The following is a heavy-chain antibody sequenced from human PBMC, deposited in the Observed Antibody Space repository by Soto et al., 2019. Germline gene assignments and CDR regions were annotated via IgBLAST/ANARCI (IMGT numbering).Heavy chain of an antibody. CDR3: ARAAVLTFTRFYDVDV. Sequence: QVQLVQSGAEVKTPGSSVKVSCEASGGTFNSYSINWVRQAPGQGLEWTGRIIPMFGTTDYAQRFQGRVTFTADESTNTASMEVTNLTSEDTAVYYCARAAVLTFTRFYDVDVWGQGTTVTVSS. D-gene: IGHD6-13*01. V-gene: IGHV1-69*18. CDR1: GGTFNSYS. J-gene: IGHJ6*02. CDR2: IIPMFGTT.